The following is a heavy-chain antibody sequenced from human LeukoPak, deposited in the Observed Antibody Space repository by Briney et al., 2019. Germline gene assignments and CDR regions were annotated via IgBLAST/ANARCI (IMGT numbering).Heavy chain of an antibody. D-gene: IGHD1-26*01. CDR3: AKALVGATIPDWFDP. Sequence: QTGGSLRLSCAASGSTFDDYAMHWVRQAPGKGLEWVSGISWNSGSIGYADSVKGRFTISRDNAKNSLYLQMNSLRAEDTALYYCAKALVGATIPDWFDPWGQGTLVTVSS. V-gene: IGHV3-9*01. CDR1: GSTFDDYA. CDR2: ISWNSGSI. J-gene: IGHJ5*02.